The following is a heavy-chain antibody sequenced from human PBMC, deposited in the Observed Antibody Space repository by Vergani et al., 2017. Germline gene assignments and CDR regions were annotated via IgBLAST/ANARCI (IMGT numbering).Heavy chain of an antibody. V-gene: IGHV4-34*02. J-gene: IGHJ4*02. Sequence: QVQLQQWGAGVVKPSGTLSLTRAVFGESFSSFYWSWIRQPPGKGLEWIGEINNDGHTNYNPSLESRVTVSRDTAKNQFSFNLMSVTAAETAMYYCAVRPRVNLVGGEIVTKRTFDYWSQGSLVTVSS. CDR2: INNDGHT. D-gene: IGHD3-10*01. CDR3: AVRPRVNLVGGEIVTKRTFDY. CDR1: GESFSSFY.